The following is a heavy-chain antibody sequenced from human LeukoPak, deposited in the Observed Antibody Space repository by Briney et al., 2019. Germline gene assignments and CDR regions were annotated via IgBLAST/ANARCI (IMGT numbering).Heavy chain of an antibody. CDR1: GFTFSSYE. CDR2: ISSGGTTI. CDR3: ARSYGGSGDF. J-gene: IGHJ4*02. D-gene: IGHD4-23*01. V-gene: IGHV3-48*03. Sequence: GGSLRLSCAASGFTFSSYEMTWVRQAPGKGLEWVSSISSGGTTIYYADAVKGRFAISRHNAKTSLYLQMNSLRAADMAVYYCARSYGGSGDFWGRGTLVTVSS.